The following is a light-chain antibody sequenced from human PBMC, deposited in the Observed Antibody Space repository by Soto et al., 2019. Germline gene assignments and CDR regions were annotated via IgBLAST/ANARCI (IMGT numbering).Light chain of an antibody. CDR1: QSISNF. CDR2: AAS. Sequence: DIRMTQSPSSLSASVGDRVSITCRASQSISNFLNWYQQKPGKAPKLLIYAASNLHSGVPSRFSGSGSGTEFTLTITSLQPEDFATYYCQQSYSSPAFTFGPGTKVDVK. V-gene: IGKV1-39*01. J-gene: IGKJ3*01. CDR3: QQSYSSPAFT.